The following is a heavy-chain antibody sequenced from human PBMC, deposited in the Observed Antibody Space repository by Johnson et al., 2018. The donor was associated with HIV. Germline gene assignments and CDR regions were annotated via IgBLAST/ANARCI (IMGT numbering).Heavy chain of an antibody. CDR1: GFTFSSYG. Sequence: VQLVESGGGVVQPGRSLRLSCAASGFTFSSYGMHWVRQAPGKGLEWVAVISYDGSVKYYADSVKGRFTISRDNFRNTLDLQMNSLRAQDTAVYYCAKGYYASGNQGIGDAFDIWGQGTMVTVSS. CDR2: ISYDGSVK. CDR3: AKGYYASGNQGIGDAFDI. J-gene: IGHJ3*02. V-gene: IGHV3-30*18. D-gene: IGHD3-10*01.